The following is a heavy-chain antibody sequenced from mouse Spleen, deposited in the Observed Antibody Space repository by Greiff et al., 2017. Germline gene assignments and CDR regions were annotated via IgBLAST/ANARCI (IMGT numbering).Heavy chain of an antibody. CDR2: IRLKSNNYAT. CDR3: TRQGYYYAMDY. J-gene: IGHJ4*01. D-gene: IGHD3-3*01. Sequence: EVQRVESGGGLVQPGGSMKLSCVASGFTFSNYWMNWVRQSPEKGLEWVAEIRLKSNNYATHYAESVKGRFTISRDDSKSSVYLQMNNLRAEDTGIYYCTRQGYYYAMDYWGQGTSVTVSS. V-gene: IGHV6-6*02. CDR1: GFTFSNYW.